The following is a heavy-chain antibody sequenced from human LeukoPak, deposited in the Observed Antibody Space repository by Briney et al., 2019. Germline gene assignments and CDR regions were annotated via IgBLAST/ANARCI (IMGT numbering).Heavy chain of an antibody. J-gene: IGHJ5*02. CDR2: INHSGST. CDR3: ASWQLDSGYNWFDP. CDR1: GGSISSSSYY. V-gene: IGHV4-39*07. Sequence: SETLSLTCTVSGGSISSSSYYWGWIRQPPGKGLEWIGEINHSGSTNYNPSLKSRVTISVDTSKNQFSLKLSSVTAADTAVYYCASWQLDSGYNWFDPWGQGTLVTVSS. D-gene: IGHD6-6*01.